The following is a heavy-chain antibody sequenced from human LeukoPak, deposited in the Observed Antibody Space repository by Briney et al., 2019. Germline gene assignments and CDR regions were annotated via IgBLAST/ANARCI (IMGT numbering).Heavy chain of an antibody. CDR3: AKSLSTSGVIAGGLDY. Sequence: PGGSLRLSCAASGFIVSTNYMTWVRQAPGKGLEWVSSISGSGGGTWYADSVKGHFTISRDNSKNALYLQMNSLSAEDTALYYCAKSLSTSGVIAGGLDYWGQGSLVTVSS. CDR2: ISGSGGGT. CDR1: GFIVSTNY. D-gene: IGHD2/OR15-2a*01. V-gene: IGHV3-23*01. J-gene: IGHJ4*02.